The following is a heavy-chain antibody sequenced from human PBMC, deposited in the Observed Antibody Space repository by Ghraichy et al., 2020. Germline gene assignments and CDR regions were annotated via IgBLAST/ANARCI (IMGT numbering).Heavy chain of an antibody. D-gene: IGHD3-22*01. CDR2: IYHSGNA. V-gene: IGHV4-30-2*01. Sequence: SETLSLTCAVSGGSISRGDYSWSWIRQPPGKALEWIGYIYHSGNAYYNPSLKSRVTISADRSKNQISLELTSVTAADTAVYYCARAPYDDDGFYDDGFDIWGQGTMVTVSS. CDR3: ARAPYDDDGFYDDGFDI. J-gene: IGHJ3*02. CDR1: GGSISRGDYS.